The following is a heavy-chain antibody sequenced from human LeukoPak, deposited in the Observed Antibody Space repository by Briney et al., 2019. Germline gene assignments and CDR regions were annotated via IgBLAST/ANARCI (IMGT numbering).Heavy chain of an antibody. Sequence: RAGGSLRLSCAASGFTFDDYAMHWVRQAPGKGLEWVSGISWNSGSIGYADSVKGRFTISRDNAKNSLYLQMNSLRAEGTAVYYCARDYRGYYGMDVWGQGTTVTVSS. J-gene: IGHJ6*02. CDR2: ISWNSGSI. CDR3: ARDYRGYYGMDV. D-gene: IGHD1-14*01. CDR1: GFTFDDYA. V-gene: IGHV3-9*01.